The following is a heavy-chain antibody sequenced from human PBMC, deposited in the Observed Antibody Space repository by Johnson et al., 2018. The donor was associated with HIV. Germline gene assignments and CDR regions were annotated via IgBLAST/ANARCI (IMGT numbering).Heavy chain of an antibody. V-gene: IGHV3-30-3*01. Sequence: QVQLVESGGGVVQPGTSLRLSCAASGFTFSYYAIFWVRQAPGKGLEWVAVISHDGSNKYYADSVKGRFTISRDNSKNTLHLQMNSLSAEDTAVYYCARRGVGATTDAFDIWGQGTMVTVSS. CDR2: ISHDGSNK. J-gene: IGHJ3*02. CDR1: GFTFSYYA. CDR3: ARRGVGATTDAFDI. D-gene: IGHD1-26*01.